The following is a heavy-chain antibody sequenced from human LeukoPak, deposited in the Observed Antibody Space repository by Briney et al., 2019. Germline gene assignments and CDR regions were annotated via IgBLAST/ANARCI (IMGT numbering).Heavy chain of an antibody. V-gene: IGHV3-23*01. CDR1: GFTFSNYA. D-gene: IGHD7-27*01. Sequence: PGGSLRLSCAGSGFTFSNYAMSWVRQAPGKGPEWVSAISASGQSTSYADAVKGRFTISRDNSKNTLSLQMNSLRAEDTAVYYCANAGDDSRPHDYWGQGTLVTVSS. CDR3: ANAGDDSRPHDY. J-gene: IGHJ4*02. CDR2: ISASGQST.